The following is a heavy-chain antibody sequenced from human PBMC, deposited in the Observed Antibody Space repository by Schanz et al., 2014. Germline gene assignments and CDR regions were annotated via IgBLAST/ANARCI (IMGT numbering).Heavy chain of an antibody. D-gene: IGHD6-19*01. CDR2: FYNPGST. V-gene: IGHV4-59*08. CDR1: GDSVNSNY. Sequence: QVQLQESGPGLVKPSETLSLTCTVSGDSVNSNYWNWIRQSPGRGLEWIGHFYNPGSTNYNPSLKSRPTISIDPSTNQAPLKLPSVTAADTAVYFCARNKYTSGWYYFDYWGQGVLVTVSS. CDR3: ARNKYTSGWYYFDY. J-gene: IGHJ4*02.